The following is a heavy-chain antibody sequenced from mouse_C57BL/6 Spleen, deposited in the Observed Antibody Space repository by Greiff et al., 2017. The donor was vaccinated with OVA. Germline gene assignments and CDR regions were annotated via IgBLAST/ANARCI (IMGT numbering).Heavy chain of an antibody. J-gene: IGHJ1*03. Sequence: DVHLVESGGDLVKPGGSLKLSCAASGFTFSSYGMSWVRQTPDKRLEWVATISSGGSYTYYPDSVKGRFTISRDNAKNTLYLQMSSLKSEDTAMYYCARHHRYYGSSYRYFDVWGTGTTVTVSS. V-gene: IGHV5-6*01. CDR2: ISSGGSYT. CDR1: GFTFSSYG. D-gene: IGHD1-1*01. CDR3: ARHHRYYGSSYRYFDV.